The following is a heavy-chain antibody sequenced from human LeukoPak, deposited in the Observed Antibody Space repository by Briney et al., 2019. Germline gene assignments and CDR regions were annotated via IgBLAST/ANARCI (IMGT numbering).Heavy chain of an antibody. CDR1: GFTLSSYW. CDR2: INSDGSST. J-gene: IGHJ4*02. Sequence: GGSLRLSCAASGFTLSSYWMHWVRQAPGKGLVWVSRINSDGSSTSYADSVKGRFTISRDSAKNTLYLQMNSLRAEDTAVYYCASKRWLQSSFDYWGQGTLVTVSS. CDR3: ASKRWLQSSFDY. V-gene: IGHV3-74*01. D-gene: IGHD5-24*01.